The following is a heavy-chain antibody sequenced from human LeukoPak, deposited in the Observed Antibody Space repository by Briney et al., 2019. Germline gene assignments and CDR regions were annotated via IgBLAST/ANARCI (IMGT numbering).Heavy chain of an antibody. CDR3: AREGCSSTCCYDYYYYYMDV. D-gene: IGHD2-2*01. J-gene: IGHJ6*03. CDR2: ISAYNGNT. Sequence: GASVKVSCKASGYTFTSYGISWVRQTPGQGLEWMGWISAYNGNTNYAQKLQGRVTMTTDTSTSTAYMELRSLRSDDTAVYYCAREGCSSTCCYDYYYYYMDVWGKGTTVTVSS. CDR1: GYTFTSYG. V-gene: IGHV1-18*01.